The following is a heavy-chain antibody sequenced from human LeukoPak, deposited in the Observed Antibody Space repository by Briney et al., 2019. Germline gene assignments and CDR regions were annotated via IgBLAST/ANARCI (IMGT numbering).Heavy chain of an antibody. CDR2: IIPIFGTA. V-gene: IGHV1-69*05. CDR1: GYTFTGYY. CDR3: AREGSTVTTLKY. D-gene: IGHD4-11*01. Sequence: GASVNVSSKASGYTFTGYYMHWVRQAPGQGREGMGGIIPIFGTANYAQKFQGRVTITTDESASTAYMELSSLRSEDTAVYYCAREGSTVTTLKYWGQGTLVTVSS. J-gene: IGHJ4*02.